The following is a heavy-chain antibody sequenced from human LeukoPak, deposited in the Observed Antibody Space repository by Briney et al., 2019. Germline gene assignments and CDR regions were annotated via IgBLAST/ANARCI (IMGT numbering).Heavy chain of an antibody. CDR1: GFTFSSYG. D-gene: IGHD3-16*01. CDR2: ISYNGRNE. Sequence: GGSLRLSCAASGFTFSSYGMHWVRQAPGKGLEWVAFISYNGRNEYYADSVKGRFSISRDISKNTLYLQMDRLTTEDTAVYYCANGPMITFGGLTEREFDYWGQGTLVTVSS. CDR3: ANGPMITFGGLTEREFDY. J-gene: IGHJ4*02. V-gene: IGHV3-30*18.